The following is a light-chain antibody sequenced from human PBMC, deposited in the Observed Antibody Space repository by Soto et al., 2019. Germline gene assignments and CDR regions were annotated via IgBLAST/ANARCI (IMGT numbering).Light chain of an antibody. V-gene: IGKV3-20*01. CDR3: QQYGSSPFT. CDR2: GAS. J-gene: IGKJ4*01. CDR1: QSISTY. Sequence: EIVMTQSPATLSVSPGGRATPSCRASQSISTYLAWYQHKPGQAPRLLIYGASNRATGIPDRVSGSGSGTDLTITISRLEPEDCEVYDGQQYGSSPFTFGGGTKGDIK.